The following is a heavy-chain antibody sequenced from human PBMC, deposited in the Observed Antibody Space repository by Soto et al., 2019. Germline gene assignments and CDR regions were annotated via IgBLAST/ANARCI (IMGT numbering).Heavy chain of an antibody. CDR3: VRDGTKTLRDWFDP. J-gene: IGHJ5*02. CDR1: GASISGFY. Sequence: SETLSLTCTVSGASISGFYWSWIRKSAGKGLEWIGRIYATGTTDYNPSLKSRVMMSVDTSKKQFSLKLKSVTAADTAVYYCVRDGTKTLRDWFDPWGQGISVTVSS. CDR2: IYATGTT. V-gene: IGHV4-4*07. D-gene: IGHD1-1*01.